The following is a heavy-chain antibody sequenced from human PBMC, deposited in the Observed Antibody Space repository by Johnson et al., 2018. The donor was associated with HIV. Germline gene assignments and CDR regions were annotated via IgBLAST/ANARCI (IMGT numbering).Heavy chain of an antibody. CDR3: LIRDAFDI. CDR2: ITVSGDNT. J-gene: IGHJ3*02. D-gene: IGHD2-8*01. V-gene: IGHV3-23*04. CDR1: GFTFSDCA. Sequence: VQLVESGGGLVQPGGSLRLSCAASGFTFSDCAMSWVRQGPGKGLEWVSAITVSGDNTYYADSVKGRFTISRDNSKNTLYLQMNSLRAEDTAVYYCLIRDAFDIWGQGTMVTVSS.